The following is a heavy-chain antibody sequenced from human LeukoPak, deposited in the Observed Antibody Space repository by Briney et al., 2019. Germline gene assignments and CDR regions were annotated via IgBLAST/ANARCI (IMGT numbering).Heavy chain of an antibody. D-gene: IGHD6-19*01. Sequence: GASVKVSCKASGGTFSSYAISWVRQAPGQGLEWMGGIIPIFGTANYAQKFQGRVTMTTDTSTSTAYMELRSLRSDDTAVYYCVRKGSSGLTFDYWGQGTLVTVSS. J-gene: IGHJ4*02. V-gene: IGHV1-69*05. CDR2: IIPIFGTA. CDR3: VRKGSSGLTFDY. CDR1: GGTFSSYA.